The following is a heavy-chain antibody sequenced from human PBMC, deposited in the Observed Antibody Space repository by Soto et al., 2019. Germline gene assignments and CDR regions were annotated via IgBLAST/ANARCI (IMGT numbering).Heavy chain of an antibody. J-gene: IGHJ5*02. CDR3: AKEYTSSAPRGRFDP. CDR2: ISAYNGNT. V-gene: IGHV1-18*04. Sequence: GAAVKVSCKASGYTFTSYGISWVRQAPGQGLEWMGWISAYNGNTNYAQKLQGRVTMTTDTSTSTAYMELRSLRAEDTAVYYCAKEYTSSAPRGRFDPWGQGTLVTVSS. CDR1: GYTFTSYG. D-gene: IGHD2-2*01.